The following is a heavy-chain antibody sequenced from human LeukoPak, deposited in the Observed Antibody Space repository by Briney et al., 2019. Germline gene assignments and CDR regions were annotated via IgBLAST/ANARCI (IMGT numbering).Heavy chain of an antibody. J-gene: IGHJ4*02. CDR1: GGSVSSRSYT. CDR3: ARQNRELQFDN. CDR2: VYYSGST. Sequence: PSETLSLTCPVSGGSVSSRSYTWAWIRQPPGKGLEWIGSVYYSGSTYYNPPLMSRVTISLDTSKNQFSLKLSSVTAADTAIYYCARQNRELQFDNWGQGTLVTVSS. V-gene: IGHV4-39*01. D-gene: IGHD3-10*01.